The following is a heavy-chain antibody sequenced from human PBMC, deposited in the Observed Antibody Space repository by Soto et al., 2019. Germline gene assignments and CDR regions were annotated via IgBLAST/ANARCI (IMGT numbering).Heavy chain of an antibody. V-gene: IGHV3-23*01. CDR2: INGSGGST. CDR1: GFTFSSYA. J-gene: IGHJ2*01. Sequence: EVQLLESGGGLVQPGGSLRLSCAASGFTFSSYAMSWVRQAPGKGLEWVSAINGSGGSTYYTDSVKGRFTISRDNSKNTLYLQMNSLRAEDTAVYYCAKDRPKLWYFDLWGRGTLVTVSS. CDR3: AKDRPKLWYFDL.